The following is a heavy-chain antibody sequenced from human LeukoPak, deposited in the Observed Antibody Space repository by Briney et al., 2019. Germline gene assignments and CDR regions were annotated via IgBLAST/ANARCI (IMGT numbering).Heavy chain of an antibody. V-gene: IGHV3-66*01. CDR1: GFTVSSNY. CDR2: IYSGGST. D-gene: IGHD3-22*01. J-gene: IGHJ4*02. CDR3: ARDANPYYYDSSGSPY. Sequence: GGSLRLSCAASGFTVSSNYMSWVRQAPGKGLEWVSVIYSGGSTYYADSVKGRFTISRDNSKNTLYLQMNNLRAEDTAVYYCARDANPYYYDSSGSPYWGQGTLVTVSS.